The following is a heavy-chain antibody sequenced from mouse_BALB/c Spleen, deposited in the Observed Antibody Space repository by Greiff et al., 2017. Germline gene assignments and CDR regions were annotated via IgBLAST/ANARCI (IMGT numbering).Heavy chain of an antibody. D-gene: IGHD1-1*01. Sequence: QVQLQQSGAELVKPGASVKLSCKASGYTFTSYYMYWVKQRPGQGLEWIGEINPSNGGTNFNEKFKSKATLTVDKSSSTAYMQLSSLTSEDSAVYYCTNYYGSSYGAYWGQGTLVTVSA. V-gene: IGHV1S16*01. CDR2: INPSNGGT. J-gene: IGHJ3*01. CDR3: TNYYGSSYGAY. CDR1: GYTFTSYY.